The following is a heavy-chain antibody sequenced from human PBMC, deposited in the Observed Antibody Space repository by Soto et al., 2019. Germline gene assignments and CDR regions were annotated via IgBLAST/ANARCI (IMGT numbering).Heavy chain of an antibody. CDR2: IYYSGST. V-gene: IGHV4-59*01. J-gene: IGHJ4*02. CDR1: GGSISSYY. CDR3: ARMTPLKHLGELSFTSYYFDY. Sequence: ETLSLTCTVSGGSISSYYWSWIRQPPGKGLEWIGYIYYSGSTNYNPSLKSRVTISVDTSKNQFSLKLSSVTAADTAVYYCARMTPLKHLGELSFTSYYFDYRGQGTLVTVSS. D-gene: IGHD3-16*02.